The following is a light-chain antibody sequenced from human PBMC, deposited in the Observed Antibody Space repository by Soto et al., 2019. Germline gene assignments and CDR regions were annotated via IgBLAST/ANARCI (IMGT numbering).Light chain of an antibody. J-gene: IGKJ2*01. V-gene: IGKV3-20*01. CDR2: GAS. CDR3: QQYGSSPLMYT. CDR1: QSVSSYY. Sequence: EIVLTQSPGTLSLSPGERATLSCRASQSVSSYYLAWYQQKPGQAPRLLIYGASSRATGIPDRFSGSGSGTDFSLTISRLEPEDFAMYYCQQYGSSPLMYTFGQGTKLDIK.